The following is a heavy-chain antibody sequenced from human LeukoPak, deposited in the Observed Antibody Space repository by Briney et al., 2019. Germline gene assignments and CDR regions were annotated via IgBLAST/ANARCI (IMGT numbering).Heavy chain of an antibody. Sequence: GGSLRLSCTASGFTFGDYAMSWFRQAPGKGLEWVGFIRSKAYGGTTEYAASVKGRFTISRDDSKSIAYLRMNSLKTEDTAVYYCTRDRVGATFDYWGQGTLVTVSS. CDR1: GFTFGDYA. CDR2: IRSKAYGGTT. J-gene: IGHJ4*02. D-gene: IGHD1-26*01. V-gene: IGHV3-49*03. CDR3: TRDRVGATFDY.